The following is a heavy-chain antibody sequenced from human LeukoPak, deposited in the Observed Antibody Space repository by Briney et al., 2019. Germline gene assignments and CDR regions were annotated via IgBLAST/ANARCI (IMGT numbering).Heavy chain of an antibody. CDR3: AKDIYGSGWSSFDY. J-gene: IGHJ4*02. CDR1: GLPFDDYA. V-gene: IGHV3-9*01. CDR2: ISWNSGGI. D-gene: IGHD6-19*01. Sequence: AGGSLRVSCGASGLPFDDYAMHWVGQAPGKGLDWVSGISWNSGGIGYADSVKGRFTISRDNAKNSLYLQMNGLRAEDTALYYCAKDIYGSGWSSFDYWGQGTLVTVPS.